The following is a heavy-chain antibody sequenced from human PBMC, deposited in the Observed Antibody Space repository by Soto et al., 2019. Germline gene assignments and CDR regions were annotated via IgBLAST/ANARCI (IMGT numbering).Heavy chain of an antibody. J-gene: IGHJ4*02. CDR1: GFTFSSYS. CDR3: ARDRGLEWLLGSFDY. Sequence: SGGSLRLSCAASGFTFSSYSMNWVRQAPGKGLEWVSYISSSSSTIYYADSVKGRFTISRDNAKNSLYLQMNSLRDEDTAVYYCARDRGLEWLLGSFDYWGQGTLVTVSS. V-gene: IGHV3-48*02. D-gene: IGHD3-3*01. CDR2: ISSSSSTI.